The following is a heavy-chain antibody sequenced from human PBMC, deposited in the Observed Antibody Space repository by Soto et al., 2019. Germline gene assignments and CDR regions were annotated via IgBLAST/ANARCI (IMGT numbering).Heavy chain of an antibody. V-gene: IGHV1-69*06. CDR3: YLGLTTLESTDPAVYYGPGQKGCHSSSEAYYYHYCFMDV. CDR2: IIPIPGTA. CDR1: GGTFSSYA. J-gene: IGHJ6*03. D-gene: IGHD3-22*01. Sequence: QVQLVQSGAEVKKPGSSVKVSCKASGGTFSSYAISWVRQAPGQGLEWMGGIIPIPGTANYAQKFRGRVTPRPAKATSAQKFQGKDRFPVKKPTRTHYLGLTTLESTDPAVYYGPGQKGCHSSSEAYYYHYCFMDVGRSGPRVTVS.